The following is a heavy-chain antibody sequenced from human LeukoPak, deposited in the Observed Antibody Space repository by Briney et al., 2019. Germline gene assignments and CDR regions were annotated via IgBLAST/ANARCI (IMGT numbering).Heavy chain of an antibody. J-gene: IGHJ6*03. CDR3: ARDRDIAVAGTGYYYYYMDV. V-gene: IGHV4-61*02. CDR1: GGSISSGSYY. D-gene: IGHD6-19*01. Sequence: PSQTLSLTCTVSGGSISSGSYYWSWVRQPAGKGLEWIGRIYTSGSTNYNPSLKSRVTISVYTSKNQFSLKLSSVTAADTAVYYCARDRDIAVAGTGYYYYYMDVWGKGTTVTVSS. CDR2: IYTSGST.